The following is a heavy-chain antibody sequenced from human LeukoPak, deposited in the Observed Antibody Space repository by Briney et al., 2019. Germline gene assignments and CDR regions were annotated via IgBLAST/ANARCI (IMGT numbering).Heavy chain of an antibody. CDR1: GGTFSSYA. V-gene: IGHV1-69*06. Sequence: GASVKVSCKASGGTFSSYANSWVRQAPGQGLEWMGGIIPIFGTANYAQKFQGRVTITADKSTSTAYMELSSLRSEDTAVYYCAGSPPIAAAGWFDPWGQGTLVTVSS. CDR2: IIPIFGTA. D-gene: IGHD6-13*01. CDR3: AGSPPIAAAGWFDP. J-gene: IGHJ5*02.